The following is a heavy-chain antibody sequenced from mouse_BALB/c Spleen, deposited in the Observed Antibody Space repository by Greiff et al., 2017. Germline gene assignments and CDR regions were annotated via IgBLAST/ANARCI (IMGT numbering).Heavy chain of an antibody. CDR1: GFTFSSYY. V-gene: IGHV5-6-2*01. CDR3: ARRDYDGYYAHLAY. Sequence: EVMLVESGGGLVKPGGSLKLSCAASGFTFSSYYMSWVRQTPEKRLELVAAINSNGGSTYYPDTVKGRFTISRDNAKNTLYLQMSSLKSEDTALYYCARRDYDGYYAHLAYWGQGTLVTVSA. CDR2: INSNGGST. D-gene: IGHD2-3*01. J-gene: IGHJ3*01.